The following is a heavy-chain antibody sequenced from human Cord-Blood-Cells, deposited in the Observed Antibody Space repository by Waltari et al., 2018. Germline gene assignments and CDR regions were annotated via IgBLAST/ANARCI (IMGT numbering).Heavy chain of an antibody. CDR1: GFTFSSYW. CDR2: INSDGSST. V-gene: IGHV3-74*01. CDR3: ASRGNYGFDY. J-gene: IGHJ4*02. Sequence: EVQLVESGGGLVQPGGSLRLSCAASGFTFSSYWMHWVRQAPGKGLVWVSRINSDGSSTSYADSVKGRFTISRDNAKNTLYLQRNSLRAEDTAVYYYASRGNYGFDYWGQGTLVTVSS. D-gene: IGHD3-10*01.